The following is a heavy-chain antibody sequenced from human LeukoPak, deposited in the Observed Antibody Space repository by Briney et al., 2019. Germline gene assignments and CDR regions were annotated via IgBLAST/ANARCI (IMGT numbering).Heavy chain of an antibody. CDR1: GYTFTSSA. CDR2: INTNTGNP. V-gene: IGHV7-4-1*02. D-gene: IGHD2-2*01. J-gene: IGHJ4*02. Sequence: VSVKVSCKASGYTFTSSAMNWVRQAPGQGLEWMGWINTNTGNPTYAQGFTGRFVFSLDTSVSTAYLQISSLKAEDTAVYYCARQGPGYCSSTSCYGVDYWGQGTLVTVSS. CDR3: ARQGPGYCSSTSCYGVDY.